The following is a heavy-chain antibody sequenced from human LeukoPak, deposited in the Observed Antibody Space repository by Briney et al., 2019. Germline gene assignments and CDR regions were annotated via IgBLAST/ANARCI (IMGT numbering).Heavy chain of an antibody. V-gene: IGHV3-23*01. J-gene: IGHJ4*02. Sequence: GGSLRLSCAASGFTFSRLAMTWVRQAPGKGLEWVATISASGPYYADAVRGRFTISRDNSRNTLSLQMNSLRAEGTAMYYCAKDLRDSGSDQGGDYWGQGTLVTVSS. D-gene: IGHD5-12*01. CDR1: GFTFSRLA. CDR2: ISASGP. CDR3: AKDLRDSGSDQGGDY.